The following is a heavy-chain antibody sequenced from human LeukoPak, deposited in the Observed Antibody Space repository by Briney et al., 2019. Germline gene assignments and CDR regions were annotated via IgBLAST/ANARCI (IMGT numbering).Heavy chain of an antibody. CDR3: ARQIYGSDY. CDR1: GVSFSTYY. D-gene: IGHD4-17*01. Sequence: SETLSLTCDVSGVSFSTYYWSWIRQSPEKGREWIGEVNHSGYTNLNPSLKSRVTISVDTSKNQFSLKLSSVTAADTAVYYCARQIYGSDYWGQGTLVTVSS. CDR2: VNHSGYT. V-gene: IGHV4-34*01. J-gene: IGHJ4*02.